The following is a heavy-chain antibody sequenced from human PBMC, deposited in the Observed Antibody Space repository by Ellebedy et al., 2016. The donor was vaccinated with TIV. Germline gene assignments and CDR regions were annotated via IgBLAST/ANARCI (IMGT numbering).Heavy chain of an antibody. CDR3: ARAQVDPFIVATSYWYFDL. D-gene: IGHD6-13*01. V-gene: IGHV4-4*07. CDR2: IYTSGST. J-gene: IGHJ2*01. CDR1: GGSISSYY. Sequence: SETLSLTXTVSGGSISSYYWSWIRQPAGKGLEWIGRIYTSGSTYYNPSLKSRVTISVDRSKNQFSLKLSSVTAADTAVYYCARAQVDPFIVATSYWYFDLWGRGTLVTVSS.